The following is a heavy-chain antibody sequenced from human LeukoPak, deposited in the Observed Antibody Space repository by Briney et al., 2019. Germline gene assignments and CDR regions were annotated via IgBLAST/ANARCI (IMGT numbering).Heavy chain of an antibody. CDR1: GFTFSTYD. CDR3: ARGRYYYDTNDYYYGSYFNS. V-gene: IGHV3-13*01. D-gene: IGHD3-22*01. Sequence: GGSLRLSCVASGFTFSTYDMHWVRQATGKSLEWVSAICSAGDTYYPASLKGRFTISRENAKNSLYLQMNSLRAEDTAVYYCARGRYYYDTNDYYYGSYFNSWGQGTVVTVSS. J-gene: IGHJ4*02. CDR2: ICSAGDT.